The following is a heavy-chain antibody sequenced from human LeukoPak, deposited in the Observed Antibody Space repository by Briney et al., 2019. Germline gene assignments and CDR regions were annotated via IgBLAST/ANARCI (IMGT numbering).Heavy chain of an antibody. Sequence: PGGSLRLSCAASGFTVSSNYMSWVRQAPGKGLEWVAITWYDGSNKYYADSVKGRFTISRDNSKNTLYLQMNSLRAEDTALYYCAKDRLSTPTAPRFDPWGQGTQVTVSS. D-gene: IGHD4-23*01. CDR3: AKDRLSTPTAPRFDP. J-gene: IGHJ5*02. CDR2: TWYDGSNK. V-gene: IGHV3-33*03. CDR1: GFTVSSNY.